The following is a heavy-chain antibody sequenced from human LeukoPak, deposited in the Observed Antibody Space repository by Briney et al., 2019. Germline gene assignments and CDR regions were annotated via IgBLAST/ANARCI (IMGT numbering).Heavy chain of an antibody. CDR2: VKSDGSST. CDR1: GFTLSSYA. CDR3: ARDGFLGPVTAYLDY. J-gene: IGHJ4*02. V-gene: IGHV3-74*01. D-gene: IGHD2-21*02. Sequence: GGALRLSCAASGFTLSSYAMHWVRQAPGKGLVWVSRVKSDGSSTSYAESVKGRFTISRDNATNTLYLQMNSLRAEDTAVYYCARDGFLGPVTAYLDYWGQGTPVTVSS.